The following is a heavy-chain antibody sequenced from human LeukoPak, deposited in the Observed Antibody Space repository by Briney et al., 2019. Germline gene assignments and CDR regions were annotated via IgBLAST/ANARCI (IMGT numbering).Heavy chain of an antibody. CDR3: ARDVGRGDGMDV. J-gene: IGHJ6*02. CDR2: ISASSDST. CDR1: GFNFNTYS. Sequence: GGSLRLSCSASGFNFNTYSMNWVRQAPGKGLEWVSYISASSDSTYYADSEKGRFTISRDNAKNSLFLQMNSLRDEDTALYYCARDVGRGDGMDVWGLGTTVTVSS. V-gene: IGHV3-48*02.